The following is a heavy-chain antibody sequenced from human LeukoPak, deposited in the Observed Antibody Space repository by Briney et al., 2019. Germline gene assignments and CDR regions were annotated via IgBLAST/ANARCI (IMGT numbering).Heavy chain of an antibody. J-gene: IGHJ4*02. CDR2: INHSGST. CDR3: ARENSYYYDSSGYLDY. V-gene: IGHV4-34*01. D-gene: IGHD3-22*01. Sequence: PSETLSLTCAVYGGSFSGYYWSWIRQPPGKGLEWIGEINHSGSTNYNPSLKSRVTISVDTSKNQFSLKLSSVTAADTAVYYCARENSYYYDSSGYLDYWGQGTLVTVSS. CDR1: GGSFSGYY.